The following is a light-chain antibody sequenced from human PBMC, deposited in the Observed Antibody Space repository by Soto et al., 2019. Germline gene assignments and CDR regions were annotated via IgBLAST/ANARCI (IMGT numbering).Light chain of an antibody. CDR3: QQYNNWPPEGT. V-gene: IGKV3-15*01. CDR1: QSVSSN. J-gene: IGKJ1*01. CDR2: GAS. Sequence: EIVMTQSPATLSVSPGERATLSRRASQSVSSNLAWYQQKPGQAPRLLIYGASTRATGIPARFSGSGSGTEFTLTISSLQSEDFAVYYCQQYNNWPPEGTFGQGTKVDIK.